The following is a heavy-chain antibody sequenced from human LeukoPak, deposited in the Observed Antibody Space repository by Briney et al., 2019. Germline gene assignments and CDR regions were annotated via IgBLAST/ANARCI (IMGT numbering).Heavy chain of an antibody. Sequence: GGSLRLSCAASGISDISWVRQAPGQGLEWVSSISDNDENTYYADSVKGRFTMSRDNSRNTLYLQMNNLRAEDTAVYYCAKRGYCSVASCSQTPYYFDYWGQGTLVTVSS. D-gene: IGHD2-15*01. CDR3: AKRGYCSVASCSQTPYYFDY. CDR2: ISDNDENT. V-gene: IGHV3-23*01. J-gene: IGHJ4*02. CDR1: GISD.